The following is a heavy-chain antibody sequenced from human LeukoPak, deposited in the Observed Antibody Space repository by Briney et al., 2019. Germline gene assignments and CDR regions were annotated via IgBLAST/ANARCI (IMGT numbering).Heavy chain of an antibody. D-gene: IGHD5-18*01. CDR2: IYYSGST. CDR1: GGSISSYY. J-gene: IGHJ3*01. Sequence: SETLSLTCTVSGGSISSYYWSWIRQPPGKGLEWIGYIYYSGSTNYNPSLKSRVTISVDTSKNQFSLKLSSVTAADTAVYHCAREGIRGYSYGYTRWGQGTMVTVSS. CDR3: AREGIRGYSYGYTR. V-gene: IGHV4-59*01.